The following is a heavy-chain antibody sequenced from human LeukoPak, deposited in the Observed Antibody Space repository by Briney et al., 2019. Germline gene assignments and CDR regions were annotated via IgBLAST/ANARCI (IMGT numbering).Heavy chain of an antibody. CDR3: AKEIYGDSTGGRFQQ. CDR2: IFPSGGEI. Sequence: GGSLRLSCAASGFTFSTFAMIWVRQPPGKGLEWVSSIFPSGGEIHYADSVRGRFTISRDNSKSTLSLQMNSLRAEDTAVYYCAKEIYGDSTGGRFQQWGQGTLVTVSS. V-gene: IGHV3-23*01. J-gene: IGHJ1*01. D-gene: IGHD4-17*01. CDR1: GFTFSTFA.